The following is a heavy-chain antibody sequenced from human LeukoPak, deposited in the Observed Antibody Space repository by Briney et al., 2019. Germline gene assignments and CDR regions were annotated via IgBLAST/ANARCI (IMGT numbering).Heavy chain of an antibody. J-gene: IGHJ4*02. CDR2: IKQDGSQK. V-gene: IGHV3-7*01. Sequence: GGSLRLSCAASGFTFSSYWISWVRQAPGKGLEWVANIKQDGSQKHYVDSVTGRFTISRDNAKRSSYLQMNSLRDEDTAVYYCATDRGWRTSGYYLYYFEYWGQGTLVTFSS. CDR3: ATDRGWRTSGYYLYYFEY. CDR1: GFTFSSYW. D-gene: IGHD3-3*01.